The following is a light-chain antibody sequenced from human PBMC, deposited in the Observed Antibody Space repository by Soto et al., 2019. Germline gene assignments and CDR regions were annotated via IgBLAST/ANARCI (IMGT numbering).Light chain of an antibody. CDR3: QLWDTISDRYV. Sequence: SYELTQPPSVSAAPGQTARITCGGGRVGTESVHWYQQKPGQAPVLVVYDDSNRPSGIPERFSGSNSVNTATLTITRVAAGDEADYYCQLWDTISDRYVFGTGTKVT. V-gene: IGLV3-21*02. CDR2: DDS. CDR1: RVGTES. J-gene: IGLJ1*01.